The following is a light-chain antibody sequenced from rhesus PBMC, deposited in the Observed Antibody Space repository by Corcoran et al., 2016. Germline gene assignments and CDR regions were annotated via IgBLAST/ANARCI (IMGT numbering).Light chain of an antibody. CDR3: LQLSNWPRT. Sequence: EIVMTQSPATLSLSPGERATLSCRASQSIGSSLAWYPQKPGQAPRLLIYGASSRATGIPARCSGSGSGTDFTLTISSLEPEDVAVYYCLQLSNWPRTFGQGTKVEIK. CDR1: QSIGSS. J-gene: IGKJ1*01. CDR2: GAS. V-gene: IGKV3-24*04.